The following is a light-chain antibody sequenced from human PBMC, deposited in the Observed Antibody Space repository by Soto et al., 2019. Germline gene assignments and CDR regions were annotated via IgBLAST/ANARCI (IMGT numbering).Light chain of an antibody. CDR3: QQYHNAGST. Sequence: IVMTQSPATLSVFTGGRASLSCRASQSVSNNLAWYQKKPGQAPRLLTYGASTRAAGISLRFGGSGSGTEFTLIISSLQSDDSAVYYCQQYHNAGSTFGQGTKVEI. CDR2: GAS. CDR1: QSVSNN. J-gene: IGKJ1*01. V-gene: IGKV3-15*01.